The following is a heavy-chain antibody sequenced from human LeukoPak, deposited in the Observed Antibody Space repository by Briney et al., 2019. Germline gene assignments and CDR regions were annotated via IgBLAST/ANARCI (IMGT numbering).Heavy chain of an antibody. CDR3: ATSIVGLTYDEHFQH. CDR2: IYSDGST. CDR1: GFTVSSNY. J-gene: IGHJ1*01. Sequence: GGSLRLSCAASGFTVSSNYMTWVRQAPGEGLEWLSVIYSDGSTYYADSVKGRFTILRDNSKNTLYLQMNSLRAEDTAVYYCATSIVGLTYDEHFQHWGQGTLVTVSS. D-gene: IGHD1-26*01. V-gene: IGHV3-53*01.